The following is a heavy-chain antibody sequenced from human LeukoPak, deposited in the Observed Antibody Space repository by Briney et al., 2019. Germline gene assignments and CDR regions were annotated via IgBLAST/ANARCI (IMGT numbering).Heavy chain of an antibody. CDR3: ARRAGAYSHPYDY. CDR2: ISYDGSNK. J-gene: IGHJ4*02. Sequence: GGSLRLSCAASGLTFSNAWMSWVRQAPGKGLEWVAVISYDGSNKYYADSVKGRFTISRDNSKNTLYLQMNSLRAEDTAVYYCARRAGAYSHPYDYWGQGTLVTVSS. CDR1: GLTFSNAW. V-gene: IGHV3-30*03. D-gene: IGHD4/OR15-4a*01.